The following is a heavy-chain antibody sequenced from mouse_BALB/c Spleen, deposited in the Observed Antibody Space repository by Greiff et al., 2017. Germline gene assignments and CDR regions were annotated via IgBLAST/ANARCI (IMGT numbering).Heavy chain of an antibody. J-gene: IGHJ2*01. CDR2: ISSGGSYT. V-gene: IGHV5-9-3*01. CDR1: GFTFSSYA. CDR3: ARQVQEGSFDY. Sequence: EVKLVESGGGLVKPGGSLKLSCAASGFTFSSYAMSWVRQTPEKRLEWVATISSGGSYTYYPDSVKGRFTISRDNAKNTLYLQMSSLRSEDTAMYYCARQVQEGSFDYWGQGTTLTVSS.